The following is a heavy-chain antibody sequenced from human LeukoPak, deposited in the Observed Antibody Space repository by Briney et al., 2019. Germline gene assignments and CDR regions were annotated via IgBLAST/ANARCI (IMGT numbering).Heavy chain of an antibody. J-gene: IGHJ3*02. Sequence: SETLSLTCTVSGGSISSYYWSWIRQPPGKGLERIGYIYYSGSTNYNPSLKSRVTISVDTSKNQFSLKLSSATAADTAVYYCASNYDSFAAHAFDIWGQGTMVTVSS. CDR1: GGSISSYY. CDR3: ASNYDSFAAHAFDI. V-gene: IGHV4-59*01. CDR2: IYYSGST. D-gene: IGHD3-10*01.